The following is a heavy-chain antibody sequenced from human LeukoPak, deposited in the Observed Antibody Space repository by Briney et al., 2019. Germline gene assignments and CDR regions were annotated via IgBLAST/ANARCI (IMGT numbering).Heavy chain of an antibody. V-gene: IGHV3-30*01. J-gene: IGHJ4*02. D-gene: IGHD3-22*01. Sequence: PGGSLRLSCAASGFTFSSYAMHWVRQAPGKGLEWVAVISYDGSNKYYADSVKGRFTISRDNSKNTLYLQMNSLRAEDTAVYYCATDPYQTNLPPYYYDLLAWGQGTLVTVSS. CDR2: ISYDGSNK. CDR1: GFTFSSYA. CDR3: ATDPYQTNLPPYYYDLLA.